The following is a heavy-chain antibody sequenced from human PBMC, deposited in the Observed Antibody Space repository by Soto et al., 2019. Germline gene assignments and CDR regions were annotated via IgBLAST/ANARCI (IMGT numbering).Heavy chain of an antibody. Sequence: QVQLVQSGAEVKKPGASVKVSCNASGYTFTLYYIHWVRQVPGQGPAWKGWINPSSGRTNYAQKFQGRFTMTRDTSITTAYMELDRLTSDDTAVYYCASGMRRITMIRDGLDFWGQGTLVTVSS. CDR1: GYTFTLYY. CDR2: INPSSGRT. D-gene: IGHD2-15*01. V-gene: IGHV1-2*02. CDR3: ASGMRRITMIRDGLDF. J-gene: IGHJ3*01.